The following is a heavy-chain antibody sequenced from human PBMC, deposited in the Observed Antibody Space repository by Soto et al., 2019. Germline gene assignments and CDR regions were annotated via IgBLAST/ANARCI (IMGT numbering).Heavy chain of an antibody. CDR1: GGTFSSYA. Sequence: SVKVSCKASGGTFSSYAISWVRQAPGQGLEWMGGIIPIFGTANYAQKFQGRVTITADESTSTAYMELSSLRSEDTAVYYCARDELDCSGGSCYVGAYWFDPCGQGTLVTVSS. J-gene: IGHJ5*02. CDR3: ARDELDCSGGSCYVGAYWFDP. V-gene: IGHV1-69*13. D-gene: IGHD2-15*01. CDR2: IIPIFGTA.